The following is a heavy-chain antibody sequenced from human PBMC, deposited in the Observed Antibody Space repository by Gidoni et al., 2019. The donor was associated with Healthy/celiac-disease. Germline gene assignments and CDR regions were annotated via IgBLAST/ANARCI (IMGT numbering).Heavy chain of an antibody. V-gene: IGHV3-21*01. CDR3: ARDSYYDFWSGYYTGLKYYYYGMDV. D-gene: IGHD3-3*01. CDR1: GFTFSSYS. J-gene: IGHJ6*02. Sequence: EVQLVESGGGLVTPGGSLRLSCSASGFTFSSYSMNWVRKAPGKGLEWVSSISSSSRYIYYADSVKGRFTISRDNAKNSLYLQMNSLRAEETAVYYCARDSYYDFWSGYYTGLKYYYYGMDVWGQGTTVTVSS. CDR2: ISSSSRYI.